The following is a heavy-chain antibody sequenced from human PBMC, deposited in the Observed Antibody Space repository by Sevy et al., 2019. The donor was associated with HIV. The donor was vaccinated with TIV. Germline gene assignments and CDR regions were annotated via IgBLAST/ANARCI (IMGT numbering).Heavy chain of an antibody. CDR3: AKNRPPGGSYFSRHAMDV. Sequence: GGSLRLSCAASGFTFSDYYMSWIRQAPGKGLEWVSYISSSGSTIYYADSVKGRFSMSRDNSKNTVYLQMNGLSIEDTAVYYCAKNRPPGGSYFSRHAMDVWGRGTTVTVSS. J-gene: IGHJ6*02. CDR2: ISSSGSTI. D-gene: IGHD3-16*01. CDR1: GFTFSDYY. V-gene: IGHV3-11*04.